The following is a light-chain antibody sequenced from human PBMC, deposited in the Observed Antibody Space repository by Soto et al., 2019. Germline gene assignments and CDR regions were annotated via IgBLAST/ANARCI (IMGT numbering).Light chain of an antibody. J-gene: IGKJ5*01. Sequence: EIVLTQSPATLSLSPGEIATLSCRSSQSISNDLAWYQQTPGQAPRLLIYGASNRATGTPARFRGSGSGTDFTLTISSLETEDSAVYYCQQRTSWPPGATFGQGTRLEI. CDR2: GAS. V-gene: IGKV3-11*01. CDR1: QSISND. CDR3: QQRTSWPPGAT.